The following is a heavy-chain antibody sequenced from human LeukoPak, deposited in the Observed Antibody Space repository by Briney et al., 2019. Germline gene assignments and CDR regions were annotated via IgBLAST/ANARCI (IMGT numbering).Heavy chain of an antibody. CDR2: IYYSGST. CDR1: GGSISTTSYY. D-gene: IGHD7-27*01. CDR3: ARRDWGHYYFDY. V-gene: IGHV4-39*01. J-gene: IGHJ4*02. Sequence: SETLSLTCTVSGGSISTTSYYCGWIRQPPGKGLEWIGTIYYSGSTSYNPSLKSRVTISVDTSKNQFSLMLSSVTAADTAVYYRARRDWGHYYFDYWGQGTLVTVSS.